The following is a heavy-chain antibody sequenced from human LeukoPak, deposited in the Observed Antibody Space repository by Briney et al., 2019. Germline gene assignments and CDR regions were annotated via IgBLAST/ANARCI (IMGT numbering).Heavy chain of an antibody. D-gene: IGHD4-23*01. CDR2: INHAGDT. V-gene: IGHV4-34*01. J-gene: IGHJ2*01. CDR3: ARVTGGGNVAYWYFDL. Sequence: SETLSLTCGVDGGSFTASYWSWIRQSPGKGLEWIGEINHAGDTNYNPSLKSRVTISLDIYKAQFSLNLKSVTAADTAVYYCARVTGGGNVAYWYFDLWGRGTLVTVSS. CDR1: GGSFTASY.